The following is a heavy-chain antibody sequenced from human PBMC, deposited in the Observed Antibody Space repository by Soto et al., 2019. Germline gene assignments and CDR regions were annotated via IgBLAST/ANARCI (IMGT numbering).Heavy chain of an antibody. CDR2: VYYSGSP. J-gene: IGHJ4*02. V-gene: IGHV4-59*01. Sequence: PSETLSLTCTVSGASISSYYWSWIRQPPGKGLEWIGYVYYSGSPDYNASLKSRVTISLDTSKNQVSLKLSSVTAADTAVYYCAREGSVGWYYFDYWGQG. CDR3: AREGSVGWYYFDY. D-gene: IGHD6-19*01. CDR1: GASISSYY.